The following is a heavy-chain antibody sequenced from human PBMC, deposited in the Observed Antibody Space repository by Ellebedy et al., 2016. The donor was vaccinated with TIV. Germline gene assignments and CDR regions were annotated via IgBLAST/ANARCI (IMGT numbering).Heavy chain of an antibody. CDR1: GFTFSSYS. CDR3: ARGDHDYDFWSGYYGSVIY. Sequence: GGSLRLSXAASGFTFSSYSMNWVRQAPGKGLEWVSYISSSSSTIYYADSVKGRFTISRDNAKNPLYLQMNSLRAEDTAVYYCARGDHDYDFWSGYYGSVIYWGQGTLDTVSS. J-gene: IGHJ4*02. V-gene: IGHV3-48*01. CDR2: ISSSSSTI. D-gene: IGHD3-3*01.